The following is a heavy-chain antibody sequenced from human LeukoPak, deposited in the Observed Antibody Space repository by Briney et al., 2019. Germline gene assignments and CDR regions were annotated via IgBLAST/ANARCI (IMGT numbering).Heavy chain of an antibody. Sequence: SETLSLTCTVSGGSISSHYWSWIRQPPGKGLEWIGYIYYSGSTNYNPSLKSRVTISVDTSKNQFSLKLSSVTAADTAVYYCASRYSSGWYDYWGQGTLVTVSS. J-gene: IGHJ4*02. CDR1: GGSISSHY. CDR3: ASRYSSGWYDY. CDR2: IYYSGST. D-gene: IGHD6-19*01. V-gene: IGHV4-59*11.